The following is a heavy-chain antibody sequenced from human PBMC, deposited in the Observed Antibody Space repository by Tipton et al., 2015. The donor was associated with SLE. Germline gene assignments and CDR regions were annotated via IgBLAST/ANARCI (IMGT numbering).Heavy chain of an antibody. CDR2: IHSGSDYI. Sequence: SLRLSRAASGFSFIRHNMNWVRQAPGKGLEWVSSIHSGSDYIYYADSVKGRFTISRDNAKNSLFLQMNSLRGEDTAVYYCAREDDVVTGPDAFDIWGQGTLVTVPS. CDR1: GFSFIRHN. D-gene: IGHD3-9*01. CDR3: AREDDVVTGPDAFDI. J-gene: IGHJ3*02. V-gene: IGHV3-21*03.